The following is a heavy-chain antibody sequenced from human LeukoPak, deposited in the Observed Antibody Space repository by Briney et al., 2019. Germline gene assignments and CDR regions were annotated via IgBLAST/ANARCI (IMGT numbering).Heavy chain of an antibody. J-gene: IGHJ4*02. Sequence: GGSLRLSCAASGFTFSSYSMNWVRQAPGKGLEWVSSISSSSSYIHYADSVKGRFTVSRDNAKNSLYLQMNSLRAEDTAVYYCAPFYDSSGYSSYWGQGTLVTVSS. CDR3: APFYDSSGYSSY. CDR1: GFTFSSYS. D-gene: IGHD3-22*01. CDR2: ISSSSSYI. V-gene: IGHV3-21*01.